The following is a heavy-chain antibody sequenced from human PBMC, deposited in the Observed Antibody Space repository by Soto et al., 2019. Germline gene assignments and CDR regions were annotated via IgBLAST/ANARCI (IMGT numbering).Heavy chain of an antibody. V-gene: IGHV3-30*18. CDR3: AKDRAWQSGRYYYGMDV. CDR1: GFTFSKYG. Sequence: QVQLVESGGGDVQPGRSRRLSCAASGFTFSKYGMHWVRQVPGKGLEWVAAISYDGSSQHFADSVKGRFTISRDNSGNTLYLHMNSLTTEDTALYYCAKDRAWQSGRYYYGMDVWGQGTTVTVSS. J-gene: IGHJ6*02. CDR2: ISYDGSSQ. D-gene: IGHD3-10*01.